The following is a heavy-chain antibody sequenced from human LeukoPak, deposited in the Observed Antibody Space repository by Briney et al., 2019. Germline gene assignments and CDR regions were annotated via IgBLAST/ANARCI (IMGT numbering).Heavy chain of an antibody. CDR2: IYYSGST. CDR3: ASPYYDDAFDI. Sequence: SETLSLTCTVSGGSISSSSYYWGWIRQPPGKGLEWIGRIYYSGSTYYNLSLKSRVTISVDTSKNQFSLKLSSVTAADTAVYYCASPYYDDAFDIWGQGTMVTVSS. D-gene: IGHD3-3*01. CDR1: GGSISSSSYY. V-gene: IGHV4-39*01. J-gene: IGHJ3*02.